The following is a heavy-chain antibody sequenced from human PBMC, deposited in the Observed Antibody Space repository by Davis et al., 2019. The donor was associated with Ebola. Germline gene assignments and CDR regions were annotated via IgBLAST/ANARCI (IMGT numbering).Heavy chain of an antibody. CDR3: ARLFRGYSGYQDY. Sequence: GESLKISCKGSGNSFTSYWISWVRQMPGKGLEWMGIIYPGDSDTRYSPSFQGQVTISADKSINTAYVKWSSLKASDTAIYYCARLFRGYSGYQDYWGQGTLVTVSS. CDR1: GNSFTSYW. V-gene: IGHV5-51*01. CDR2: IYPGDSDT. D-gene: IGHD5-12*01. J-gene: IGHJ4*02.